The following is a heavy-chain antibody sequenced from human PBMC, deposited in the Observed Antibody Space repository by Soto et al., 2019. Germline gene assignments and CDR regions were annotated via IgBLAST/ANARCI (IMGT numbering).Heavy chain of an antibody. CDR3: ATARITMVRGVIITDWFDP. J-gene: IGHJ5*02. CDR2: FDPEDGET. Sequence: ASVKVSCKASGYTFTSYGISWVRQAPGKGLEWMGGFDPEDGETIYAQKFQGRVTMTEDTSTDTAYMELSSLRSEDTAVYYCATARITMVRGVIITDWFDPWGQGTLVTVSS. CDR1: GYTFTSYG. V-gene: IGHV1-24*01. D-gene: IGHD3-10*01.